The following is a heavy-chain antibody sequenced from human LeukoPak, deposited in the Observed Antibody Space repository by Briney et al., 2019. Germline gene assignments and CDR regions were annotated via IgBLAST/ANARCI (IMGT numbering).Heavy chain of an antibody. CDR3: AKDSSDGYSYGYSDY. Sequence: GGSLRLSCAASGFTFSIYGMHWVRQAPGKGLEWVAVIWYDGSNKYYADSVKGRFTISRDNSKNTLYLQMNSLRAEDTAVYYCAKDSSDGYSYGYSDYWGQGTLVTVSS. J-gene: IGHJ4*02. D-gene: IGHD5-18*01. CDR2: IWYDGSNK. V-gene: IGHV3-30*02. CDR1: GFTFSIYG.